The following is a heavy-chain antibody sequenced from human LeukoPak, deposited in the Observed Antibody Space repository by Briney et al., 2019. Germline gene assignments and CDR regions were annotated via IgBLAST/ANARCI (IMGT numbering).Heavy chain of an antibody. D-gene: IGHD5-12*01. CDR3: ARVKSGELYSGYDRGAFDI. CDR1: GGTFSSYA. CDR2: IIPIFGTA. Sequence: SVKVSCKASGGTFSSYAISWVRQAPGQGREWVGGIIPIFGTANYAQKFQGRVTITADESTSTAYMELSSLRSEDTAVYYCARVKSGELYSGYDRGAFDIWGQGTMVTVSS. V-gene: IGHV1-69*01. J-gene: IGHJ3*02.